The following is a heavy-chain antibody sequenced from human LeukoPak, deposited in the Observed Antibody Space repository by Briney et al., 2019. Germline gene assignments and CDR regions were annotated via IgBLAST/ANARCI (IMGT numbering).Heavy chain of an antibody. CDR3: ARVPPSGLVFDY. CDR2: IYTSGST. D-gene: IGHD3/OR15-3a*01. J-gene: IGHJ4*02. V-gene: IGHV4-61*02. Sequence: SQTLSLTCTVSGGSISSGSYYWSWIRQPAGKGLEWIGRIYTSGSTNYNPSLKSRVTISVDTSKNQFSLKLSSVTAADTAVYYCARVPPSGLVFDYWGQGTLVTVSS. CDR1: GGSISSGSYY.